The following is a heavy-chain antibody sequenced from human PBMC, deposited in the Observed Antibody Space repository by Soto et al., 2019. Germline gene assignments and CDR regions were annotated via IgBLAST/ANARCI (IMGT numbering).Heavy chain of an antibody. V-gene: IGHV1-3*04. CDR3: ERKEVLWDGSGLDS. Sequence: QVHLVQSGAEEKKPGASVKISCKGSGYTFSDYSIHWMRQAPGQGLEWMGWINTDNHNTKYSQKFQGRVTLTRDTPANIVYLELSSLKHDDTAVYYCERKEVLWDGSGLDSWCQGTLVSVSS. CDR2: INTDNHNT. CDR1: GYTFSDYS. D-gene: IGHD3-22*01. J-gene: IGHJ4*02.